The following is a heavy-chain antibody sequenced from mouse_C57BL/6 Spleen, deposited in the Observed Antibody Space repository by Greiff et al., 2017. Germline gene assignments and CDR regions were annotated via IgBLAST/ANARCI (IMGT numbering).Heavy chain of an antibody. D-gene: IGHD1-1*01. CDR3: ARQPVVGAMDY. CDR1: GFTFSDYG. J-gene: IGHJ4*01. V-gene: IGHV5-17*01. Sequence: EVQVVESGGGLVKPGGSLKLSCAASGFTFSDYGMHWVRQAPEKGLEWVAYISSGSSTIYYADTVKGRFTISRDNAKNTLFLQMTSLRSEDTAMYYCARQPVVGAMDYCGQGTSVTVSS. CDR2: ISSGSSTI.